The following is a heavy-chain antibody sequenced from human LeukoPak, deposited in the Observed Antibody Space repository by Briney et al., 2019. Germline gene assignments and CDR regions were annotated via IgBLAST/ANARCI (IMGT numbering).Heavy chain of an antibody. CDR2: IYYSGRT. V-gene: IGHV4-59*01. CDR3: ARDFRGSVDAFDI. Sequence: SETLSLTCTVSGGSISDYYWNWMRQPPGKGLEWIGYIYYSGRTNYNPSLKSRVSISVDTSKNQFSLKLSSVTAADTAVYYCARDFRGSVDAFDIWGQGTMVTVSS. J-gene: IGHJ3*02. CDR1: GGSISDYY.